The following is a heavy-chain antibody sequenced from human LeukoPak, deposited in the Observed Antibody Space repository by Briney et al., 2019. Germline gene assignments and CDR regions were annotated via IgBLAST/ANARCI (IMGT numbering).Heavy chain of an antibody. J-gene: IGHJ4*02. D-gene: IGHD6-19*01. CDR2: IKQDGSEK. CDR1: GFTFSSHW. V-gene: IGHV3-7*01. Sequence: GGSLRLSCAASGFTFSSHWMSWVRQAPGKGLEWVANIKQDGSEKYYVDSVKGRFTISRDNAKNSLYLQMNSLRAEDTAVYYCARVSVAVSGYFDYWGQGTLVTVSS. CDR3: ARVSVAVSGYFDY.